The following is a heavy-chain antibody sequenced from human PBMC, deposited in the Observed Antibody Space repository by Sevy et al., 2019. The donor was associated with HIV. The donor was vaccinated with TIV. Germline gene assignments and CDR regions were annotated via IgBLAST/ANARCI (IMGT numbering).Heavy chain of an antibody. V-gene: IGHV4-59*08. CDR1: GGSIRSYY. Sequence: SETLSLTCTVSGGSIRSYYWSWIRQPPGKGLEWIGYIYYSGSTNYNSSLKSRVSISVDMSKNQFSLKLSYVTAADTAVYYCARHGSCSGSLSCYTELDHWGQGALVTVSS. CDR2: IYYSGST. CDR3: ARHGSCSGSLSCYTELDH. J-gene: IGHJ4*02. D-gene: IGHD2-2*02.